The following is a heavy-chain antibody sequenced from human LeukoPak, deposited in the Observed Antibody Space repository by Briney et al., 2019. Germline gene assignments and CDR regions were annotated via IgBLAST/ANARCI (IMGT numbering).Heavy chain of an antibody. CDR1: GGPISSYY. Sequence: PSETLSLTCTVPGGPISSYYWNWIRQPPGKGLEWIGYIYHSGSTNFNPSLKSRVTISVDTSKNQFSLNLSSVTAADTAVYYCVRSFWGYYFDYWGQGILVTVSS. J-gene: IGHJ4*02. V-gene: IGHV4-59*01. D-gene: IGHD3-16*01. CDR2: IYHSGST. CDR3: VRSFWGYYFDY.